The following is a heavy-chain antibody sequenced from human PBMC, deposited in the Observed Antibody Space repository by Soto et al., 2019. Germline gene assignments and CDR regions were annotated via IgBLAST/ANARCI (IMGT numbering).Heavy chain of an antibody. CDR3: ARDKSIAAAGPFDY. CDR1: GFTFSSYG. CDR2: IWYDGSNK. J-gene: IGHJ4*02. V-gene: IGHV3-33*01. Sequence: ESGGGVVQPGRSLRLSCAASGFTFSSYGMHWVRQAPGKGLEWVAVIWYDGSNKYYADSVKGRFTISRDNSKNTLYLQMNSLRAEDTAVYYCARDKSIAAAGPFDYWGQGTLVTVSS. D-gene: IGHD6-13*01.